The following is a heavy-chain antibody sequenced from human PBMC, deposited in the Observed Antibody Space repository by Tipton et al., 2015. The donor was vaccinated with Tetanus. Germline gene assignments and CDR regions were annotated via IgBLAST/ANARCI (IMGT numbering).Heavy chain of an antibody. CDR3: AKAMNDLRYALDI. Sequence: SLRLSCAASGFNPNNYAMSWVRQAPGRGPEWVSVIYSGSAITYYADSVKGRFTISRDDSRNTLYLQMNSLRAEDTAIYYCAKAMNDLRYALDIWGQGTLVTVAS. D-gene: IGHD1-1*01. CDR2: IYSGSAIT. J-gene: IGHJ3*02. CDR1: GFNPNNYA. V-gene: IGHV3-23*03.